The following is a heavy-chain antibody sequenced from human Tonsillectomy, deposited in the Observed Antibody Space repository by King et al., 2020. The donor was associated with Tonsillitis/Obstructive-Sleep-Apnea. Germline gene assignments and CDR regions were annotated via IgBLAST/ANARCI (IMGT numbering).Heavy chain of an antibody. CDR3: ATYCISSSCPTRTHAFDI. D-gene: IGHD2-2*01. Sequence: VQLVESGGGLVQPGGSLRLSCAASGFTFSSYSMNWVRQAPGKGLEWVSYISSTGNTIYYADSVKGRFTISRDNANNSLYLQMNSLRDEDTAVYYCATYCISSSCPTRTHAFDIWGQGTMVTVSS. CDR1: GFTFSSYS. J-gene: IGHJ3*02. CDR2: ISSTGNTI. V-gene: IGHV3-48*02.